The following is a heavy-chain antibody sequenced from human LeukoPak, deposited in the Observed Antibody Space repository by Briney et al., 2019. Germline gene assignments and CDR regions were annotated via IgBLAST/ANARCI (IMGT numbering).Heavy chain of an antibody. CDR1: GGTFSSYA. CDR3: ARGSSYYDILTGFQRGRYYFDY. V-gene: IGHV1-69*13. Sequence: SVKVSCKASGGTFSSYAISWVRQAPGQGLEWMGGIIPIFGTANYAQKFQGRVTITADESTSTAYMELSSLRSEDTAVYYCARGSSYYDILTGFQRGRYYFDYWGQGTLVTVSS. CDR2: IIPIFGTA. D-gene: IGHD3-9*01. J-gene: IGHJ4*02.